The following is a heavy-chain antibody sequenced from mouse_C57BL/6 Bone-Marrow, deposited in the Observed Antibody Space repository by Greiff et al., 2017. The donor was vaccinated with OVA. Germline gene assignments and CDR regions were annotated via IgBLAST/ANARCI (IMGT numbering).Heavy chain of an antibody. D-gene: IGHD1-1*01. J-gene: IGHJ4*01. CDR3: AGEGVVAPPYAMDY. CDR1: GYTFTSYW. CDR2: IDPSDSET. V-gene: IGHV1-52*01. Sequence: QVQLQQPGAELVRPGSSVKLSCKASGYTFTSYWMHWVKQRPIQGLEWIGNIDPSDSETHYNQKFKDKATLTVDKSSSTAYMQLSSLTSEDSAVYYCAGEGVVAPPYAMDYWGQGTSVTVSS.